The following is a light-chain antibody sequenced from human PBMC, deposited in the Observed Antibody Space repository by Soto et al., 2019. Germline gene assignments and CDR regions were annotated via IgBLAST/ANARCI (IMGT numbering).Light chain of an antibody. V-gene: IGKV1-39*01. CDR1: QSISSY. J-gene: IGKJ1*01. CDR3: QQSYSTPPT. Sequence: DIQMTQSPSSLPASVGDRVTITFRSSQSISSYLNWYQQKPGKAPKLLIYAASSLQSGVPSRFSGSGSGTDFTLTISSLQHEDFATYYCQQSYSTPPTFGQGTKVDIK. CDR2: AAS.